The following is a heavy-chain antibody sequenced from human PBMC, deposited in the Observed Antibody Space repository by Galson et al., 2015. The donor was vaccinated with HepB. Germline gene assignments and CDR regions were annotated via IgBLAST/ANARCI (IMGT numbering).Heavy chain of an antibody. D-gene: IGHD3-3*01. CDR1: GFTFSSYS. CDR2: ISSSSYI. V-gene: IGHV3-21*01. Sequence: SLRLSCAASGFTFSSYSMNWVRQAPGKGLEWVSSISSSSYIYYADSVKGRFTISRDNAKNSLYLQMNSLRAEDTAVYYCARTSGPAEFDYWGQGTLVTVSS. CDR3: ARTSGPAEFDY. J-gene: IGHJ4*02.